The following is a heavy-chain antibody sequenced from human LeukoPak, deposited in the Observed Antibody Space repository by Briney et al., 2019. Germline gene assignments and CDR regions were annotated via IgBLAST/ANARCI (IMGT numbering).Heavy chain of an antibody. D-gene: IGHD3-3*01. CDR1: GGALSSLY. Sequence: SEALSPTCPVSGGALSSLYWGWVRPPPGKGMGGVGYIFFSGSTNYNPSLKSRVTISVDTSKNQFSLKLSSVTAADTAVYYCARGPYDFWSGYPPHYFDYWGQGTLVTVSS. J-gene: IGHJ4*02. CDR3: ARGPYDFWSGYPPHYFDY. V-gene: IGHV4-59*08. CDR2: IFFSGST.